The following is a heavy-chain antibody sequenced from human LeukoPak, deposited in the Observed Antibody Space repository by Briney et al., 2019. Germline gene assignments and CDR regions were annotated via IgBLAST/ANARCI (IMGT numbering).Heavy chain of an antibody. V-gene: IGHV4-59*01. D-gene: IGHD6-13*01. CDR1: GGSISSYY. J-gene: IGHJ5*02. CDR3: ASSSWKASWFDP. Sequence: NASETLSLTCTVSGGSISSYYWSWIRQPPGKGLEWIGYIYYSGSTNYNPSLKSRVTISVDTSKNQFSLKLSSVTAADTAVYYCASSSWKASWFDPWGQGTLVTVSS. CDR2: IYYSGST.